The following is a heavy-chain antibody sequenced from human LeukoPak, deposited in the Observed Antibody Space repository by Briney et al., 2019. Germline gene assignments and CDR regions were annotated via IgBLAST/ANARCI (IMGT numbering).Heavy chain of an antibody. V-gene: IGHV1-2*02. D-gene: IGHD3-16*01. CDR2: INPNSGGT. Sequence: GASVKVSCKASGYTFTGYYMHWVRQAPGQGLEWMGWINPNSGGTNYAQKFQGRVTMTRDTSISTAYMELSRLRSDDTAVYYCASSPIFFKSGGYLDYWGQGTLVTVSS. J-gene: IGHJ4*02. CDR3: ASSPIFFKSGGYLDY. CDR1: GYTFTGYY.